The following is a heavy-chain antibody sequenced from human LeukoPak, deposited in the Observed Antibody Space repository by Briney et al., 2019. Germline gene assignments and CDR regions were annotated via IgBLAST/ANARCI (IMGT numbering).Heavy chain of an antibody. V-gene: IGHV3-74*01. D-gene: IGHD6-13*01. CDR1: GFTFSGYW. Sequence: GGSLRLSCAASGFTFSGYWMHWVRQTPGKGLVWVSRINSDGSSTSYADSVKGQFTISRDNAKNTLYLQMTSLRAEDTAVYYCARSSWYEIDYWGQGTLVTVSS. CDR2: INSDGSST. CDR3: ARSSWYEIDY. J-gene: IGHJ4*02.